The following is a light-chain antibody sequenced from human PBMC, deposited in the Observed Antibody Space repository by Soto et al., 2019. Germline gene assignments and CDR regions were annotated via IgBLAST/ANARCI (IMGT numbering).Light chain of an antibody. CDR2: DVS. CDR1: SSDVGGYNY. CDR3: SSYTSSSTPPYV. V-gene: IGLV2-14*01. J-gene: IGLJ1*01. Sequence: QSVLTKPASVSRSPGHSIPISCTGPSSDVGGYNYVSWYQQHPGKAPKLMIYDVSNRPSGVSNRFSGSKSGNTASLTISGLQAEDEADYYCSSYTSSSTPPYVFGTGTKVTV.